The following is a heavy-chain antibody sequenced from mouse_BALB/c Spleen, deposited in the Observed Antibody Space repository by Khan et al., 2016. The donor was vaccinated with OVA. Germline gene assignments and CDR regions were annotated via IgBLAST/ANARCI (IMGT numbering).Heavy chain of an antibody. CDR2: INSNGGST. CDR3: ASMATTKN. J-gene: IGHJ2*01. D-gene: IGHD6-1*01. Sequence: EVQLVESGGGLVQPGGSLKLSCAASGFTFSSDGMSWVRQTPDKRLELVATINSNGGSTYYPDSVKGRFTISRDNAKNTLYLQMSSLKSEDTAMYYCASMATTKNWGQGTTLTVSS. V-gene: IGHV5-6-3*01. CDR1: GFTFSSDG.